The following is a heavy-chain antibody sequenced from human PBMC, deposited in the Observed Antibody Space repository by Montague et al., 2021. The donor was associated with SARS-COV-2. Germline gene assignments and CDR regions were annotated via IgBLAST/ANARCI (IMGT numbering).Heavy chain of an antibody. CDR1: GGSLSSGGYY. Sequence: TLSLTCTVSGGSLSSGGYYWSWIRQLPGKGLEWLGYFYYSGSTYYKPSLKSRVFISADMSKNQFFLNLTSVTAADAAVYYCARDLGRTGYYYGLDVWGQGTTVTVSS. J-gene: IGHJ6*02. CDR3: ARDLGRTGYYYGLDV. D-gene: IGHD3/OR15-3a*01. V-gene: IGHV4-31*03. CDR2: FYYSGST.